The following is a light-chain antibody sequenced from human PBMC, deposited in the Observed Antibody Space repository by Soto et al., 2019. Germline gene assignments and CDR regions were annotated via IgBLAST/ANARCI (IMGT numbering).Light chain of an antibody. Sequence: QSALTQPPSASGSPGQSVTISCTGTSSDVGGYNYVSWYQQYPGKAPKIMIYEVSKRPSGVPDRFSGSKSGNMASLTVSGLQAEDEADYYCGSYADSNNYVFGTGTKVTVL. CDR1: SSDVGGYNY. CDR3: GSYADSNNYV. V-gene: IGLV2-8*01. CDR2: EVS. J-gene: IGLJ1*01.